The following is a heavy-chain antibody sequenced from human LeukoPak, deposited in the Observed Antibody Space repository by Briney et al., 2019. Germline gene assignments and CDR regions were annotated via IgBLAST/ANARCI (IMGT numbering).Heavy chain of an antibody. CDR2: INSDGNST. CDR3: ARDRVGGLDH. CDR1: GFTFSSYW. J-gene: IGHJ4*02. Sequence: TGGYLRLSCAASGFTFSSYWMHWVRQVPGKGLVWVSRINSDGNSTSYADSVKGRLTISRDNAKNTLYLQVNSLRAEDTAVYYCARDRVGGLDHWGQGTMASVSS. V-gene: IGHV3-74*01. D-gene: IGHD1-26*01.